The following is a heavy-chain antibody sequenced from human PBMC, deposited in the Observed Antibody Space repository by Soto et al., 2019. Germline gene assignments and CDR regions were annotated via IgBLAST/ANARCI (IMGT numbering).Heavy chain of an antibody. D-gene: IGHD3-22*01. Sequence: PGGSLRLSCAASGFSFNIFAMNWVRQAPGQGLERVSGISGGGGSTYYADSVKGRFTISRDNSNTTLYLQMNSLRAEDTAVYYCAKDPTSYDSSAQFDSWGQGT. CDR1: GFSFNIFA. CDR3: AKDPTSYDSSAQFDS. CDR2: ISGGGGST. J-gene: IGHJ4*02. V-gene: IGHV3-23*01.